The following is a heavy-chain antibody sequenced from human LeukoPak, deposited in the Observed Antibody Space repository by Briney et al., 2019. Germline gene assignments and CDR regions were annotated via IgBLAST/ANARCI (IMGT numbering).Heavy chain of an antibody. V-gene: IGHV3-48*02. J-gene: IGHJ3*02. CDR3: AREPPRDDDAFDI. Sequence: GGSLRLSCAASGFTFSSYSMNWVRQAPGKGLEWVPYINSRSSTIYYADSVKGRFTVSRDNAKNSLYLQMNSLRDEDTAVYYCAREPPRDDDAFDIWGQGTMVTVSS. D-gene: IGHD2-21*01. CDR2: INSRSSTI. CDR1: GFTFSSYS.